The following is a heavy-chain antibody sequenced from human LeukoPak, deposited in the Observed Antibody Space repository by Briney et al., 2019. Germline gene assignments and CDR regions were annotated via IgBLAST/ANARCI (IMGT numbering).Heavy chain of an antibody. Sequence: PSETLSLTCTVSGGSISSYYWSWIPQPPGKGLEWIGYIFYSGSANSNPSLRSRVTISVDMSKNQFSLKLSSVTAADTAVYYCASASRPPYYDGMDVWGQGTTVTVSS. V-gene: IGHV4-59*01. J-gene: IGHJ6*02. CDR1: GGSISSYY. CDR2: IFYSGSA. CDR3: ASASRPPYYDGMDV.